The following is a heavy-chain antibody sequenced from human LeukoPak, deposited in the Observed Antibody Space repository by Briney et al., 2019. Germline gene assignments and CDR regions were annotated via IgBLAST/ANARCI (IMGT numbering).Heavy chain of an antibody. J-gene: IGHJ3*02. Sequence: SETLSLTCTVSGGSISSISYFWGWLRQPPGKGREWIGSIYYRGDTYYNPSLKSRVTISVDTSKNHFSLKLSSVTAADTAVYYCARYLNYADYTAAFDIWGQGTMVAVSS. CDR1: GGSISSISYF. D-gene: IGHD4-17*01. V-gene: IGHV4-39*02. CDR2: IYYRGDT. CDR3: ARYLNYADYTAAFDI.